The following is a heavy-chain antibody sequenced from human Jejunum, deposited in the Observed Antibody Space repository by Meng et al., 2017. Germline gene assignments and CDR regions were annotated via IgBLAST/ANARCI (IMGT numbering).Heavy chain of an antibody. J-gene: IGHJ4*02. D-gene: IGHD1-1*01. V-gene: IGHV2-5*02. CDR2: IDWDNDK. CDR1: GCALTGSGVG. Sequence: QSTITESVPRRVKPTQTLTRTSTFSGCALTGSGVGGGWIRRPPGQALDYLALIDWDNDKRCSPSLKNSLTSAMDTSKNQVVLTMSNMDPVDTATYYCAHRRGPSSRNWDVGYFDYWGQGTLVTVSS. CDR3: AHRRGPSSRNWDVGYFDY.